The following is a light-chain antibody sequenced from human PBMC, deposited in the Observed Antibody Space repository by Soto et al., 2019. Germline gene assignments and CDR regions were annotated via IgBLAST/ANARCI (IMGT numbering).Light chain of an antibody. CDR3: SSYTSSSPPVV. Sequence: QSALTQPASVSGSTGQSITISGTGTSSDVGGYNYVSWYQQHPGKSPKLMIYDVSNRPSGVSNRFSGSKSGNTASLTISGLQAEDEADYYCSSYTSSSPPVVFGGGTKLTVL. CDR1: SSDVGGYNY. V-gene: IGLV2-14*01. J-gene: IGLJ2*01. CDR2: DVS.